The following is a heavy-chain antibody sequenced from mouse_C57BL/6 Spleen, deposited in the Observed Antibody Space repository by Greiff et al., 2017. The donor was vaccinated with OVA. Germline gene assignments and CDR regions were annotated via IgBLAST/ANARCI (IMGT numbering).Heavy chain of an antibody. Sequence: QVQLQQSGAELVKPGASVKLSCKASGYTFTSYWMHWVKQRPGQGLEWIGMIHPNSGSTNYNEKFKSKATLTVDKSSSTAYMQLSSLTSEDSAVYYCANYYGSSYYYAMDYWGQGTSVTVSS. CDR3: ANYYGSSYYYAMDY. CDR2: IHPNSGST. J-gene: IGHJ4*01. CDR1: GYTFTSYW. D-gene: IGHD1-1*01. V-gene: IGHV1-64*01.